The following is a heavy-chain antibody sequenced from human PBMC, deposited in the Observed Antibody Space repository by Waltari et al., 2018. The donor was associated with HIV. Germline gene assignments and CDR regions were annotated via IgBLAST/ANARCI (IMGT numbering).Heavy chain of an antibody. V-gene: IGHV3-21*01. Sequence: EVQLVESGGGLVKPGGSLRLSCAASGFTFSNYIMNWVRQAPGKGVEWVSSIASSSTTYIYYRDSVKGRFTVSRDNAKNSLYLQMNSLRAEDTAVYYCAAEMATVYLDYWGQGTLVTVSS. CDR3: AAEMATVYLDY. J-gene: IGHJ4*02. CDR1: GFTFSNYI. D-gene: IGHD5-12*01. CDR2: IASSSTTYI.